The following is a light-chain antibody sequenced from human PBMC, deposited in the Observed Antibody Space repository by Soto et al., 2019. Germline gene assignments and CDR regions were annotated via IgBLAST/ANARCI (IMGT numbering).Light chain of an antibody. CDR2: INSDGRH. CDR3: LTWGPGIWV. J-gene: IGLJ3*02. CDR1: SRHTNYA. Sequence: QSVLTQSPSASASLGASVKLTCSLSSRHTNYAIAWHQVQPEKGPRYLMKINSDGRHIKGDGIPDRFSGSSSGAGRYLTISSLRSEDEADYYCLTWGPGIWVFGGGTKLTVL. V-gene: IGLV4-69*01.